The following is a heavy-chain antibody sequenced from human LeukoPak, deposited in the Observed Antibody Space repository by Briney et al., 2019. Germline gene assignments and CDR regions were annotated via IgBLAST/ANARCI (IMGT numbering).Heavy chain of an antibody. CDR1: GFTFSSYA. CDR2: ISGSGGST. CDR3: AGKHTVTRHFDY. V-gene: IGHV3-23*01. J-gene: IGHJ4*02. Sequence: PGGSLRLSCAASGFTFSSYAMSWVRQAPGKGLEWVSAISGSGGSTYYADSVKGRFTISRDNSKNTLYLQMNSLRAEDTAVYYCAGKHTVTRHFDYWGQGTLVTVSS. D-gene: IGHD4-11*01.